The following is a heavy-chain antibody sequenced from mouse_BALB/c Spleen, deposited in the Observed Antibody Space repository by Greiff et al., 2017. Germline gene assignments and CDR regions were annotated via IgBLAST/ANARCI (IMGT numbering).Heavy chain of an antibody. D-gene: IGHD1-1*01. J-gene: IGHJ4*01. Sequence: EVKLMESGPGLVKPSQSLSLTCSVTGYSITSGYYWNWIRQFPGNKLEWMGYISYDGSNNYNPSLKNRISITRDTSKNQFFLKLNSVTTEDTATYYCAARSITTAPMDYWGQGTSVTVSS. CDR3: AARSITTAPMDY. CDR1: GYSITSGYY. V-gene: IGHV3-6*02. CDR2: ISYDGSN.